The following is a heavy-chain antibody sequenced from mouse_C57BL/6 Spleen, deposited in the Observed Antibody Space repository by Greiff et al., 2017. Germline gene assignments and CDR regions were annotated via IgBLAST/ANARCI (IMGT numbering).Heavy chain of an antibody. CDR3: ARYDYDEGFAY. V-gene: IGHV1-61*01. CDR2: IYPSDSET. D-gene: IGHD2-4*01. CDR1: GYTFTSYW. J-gene: IGHJ3*01. Sequence: VQLQQPGAELVRPGSSVTLSCKASGYTFTSYWMDWVKQRPGQGLEWIGNIYPSDSETHYNQKFKDKATLTVDKSSSTAYMQLSSLTSEDSAVYYCARYDYDEGFAYWGQGTLVTVSA.